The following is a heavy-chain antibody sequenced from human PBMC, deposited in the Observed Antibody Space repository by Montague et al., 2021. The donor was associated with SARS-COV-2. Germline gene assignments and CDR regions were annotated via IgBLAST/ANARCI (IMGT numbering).Heavy chain of an antibody. CDR2: IYYTGKT. V-gene: IGHV4-39*02. CDR3: ARWGLNNAFDI. CDR1: GDSISRRHYF. Sequence: SETLSLTCPVSGDSISRRHYFWAWIRQPPGMGLDWIGSIYYTGKTYYHPSLKSRVTISIDTSKNHFSLRLSSVTAADSAVFYCARWGLNNAFDIWGLGKMITVSS. J-gene: IGHJ3*02. D-gene: IGHD1/OR15-1a*01.